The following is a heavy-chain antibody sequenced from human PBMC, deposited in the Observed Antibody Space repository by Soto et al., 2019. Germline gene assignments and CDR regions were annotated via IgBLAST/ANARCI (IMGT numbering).Heavy chain of an antibody. CDR3: TRDAPGERPYYFYYYGMDV. Sequence: QLVESGGGLMQPGESLKLSCAVSGLSVSTIFMNWVRQSPGKGLEWVAVIYSDGKTFYADSVKGRFTISKDNSKNTLSLQMNSLRAEDTAVYHCTRDAPGERPYYFYYYGMDVWGQGTTVTVS. V-gene: IGHV3-53*01. CDR2: IYSDGKT. J-gene: IGHJ6*02. CDR1: GLSVSTIF.